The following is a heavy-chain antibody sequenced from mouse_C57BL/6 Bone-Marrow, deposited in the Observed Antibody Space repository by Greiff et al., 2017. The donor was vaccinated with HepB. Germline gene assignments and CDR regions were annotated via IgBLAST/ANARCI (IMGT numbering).Heavy chain of an antibody. V-gene: IGHV1-19*01. CDR2: INPYNGGT. Sequence: EVQLQQSGPVLVKPGASVKMSCKASGYTFTDYYMNWVKQSHGQCLEWIGVINPYNGGTSYNQKFKGKATLTVDKSSSTAYMELNSLTSEESAVYYCARAITYIDYWGQGTTVTVSS. CDR3: ARAITYIDY. D-gene: IGHD1-2*01. CDR1: GYTFTDYY. J-gene: IGHJ2*01.